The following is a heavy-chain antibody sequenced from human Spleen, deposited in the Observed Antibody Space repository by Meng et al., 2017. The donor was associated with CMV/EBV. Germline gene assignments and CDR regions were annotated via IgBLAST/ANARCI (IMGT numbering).Heavy chain of an antibody. J-gene: IGHJ5*02. D-gene: IGHD6-19*01. Sequence: GGPVTSCVCYGGWNRQHPGKELEWSGSINYSGSTNSRPSLKSRVTRSVDTPKNQFSLKLSSVTAADTAVDYCASESYSSGWYLWFDPWGQGTLVTVSS. CDR2: INYSGST. CDR1: GGPVTSCVCY. CDR3: ASESYSSGWYLWFDP. V-gene: IGHV4-39*01.